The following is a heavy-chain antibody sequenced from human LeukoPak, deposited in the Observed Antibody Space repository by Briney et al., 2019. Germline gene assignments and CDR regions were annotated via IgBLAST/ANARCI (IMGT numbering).Heavy chain of an antibody. CDR2: INHSGST. Sequence: SETLSLTCAVYGGSFSGYYWSWIRQPPGKGLEWIGEINHSGSTNYNPSLKSRVTISVDTSKNQFSLKLSFVTAADTAVYYCARGQVVVTIFGVVIRSWFDPWGQGTLVTVSS. CDR3: ARGQVVVTIFGVVIRSWFDP. D-gene: IGHD3-3*01. CDR1: GGSFSGYY. V-gene: IGHV4-34*01. J-gene: IGHJ5*02.